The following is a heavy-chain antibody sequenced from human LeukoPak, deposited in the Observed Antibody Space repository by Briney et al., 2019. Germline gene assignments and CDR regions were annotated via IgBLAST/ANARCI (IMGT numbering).Heavy chain of an antibody. Sequence: GGSLRLSCAASGFTFSSYWMHWVRQAPGKGLVWVSRINTDGSSTSYADSVKGRFTISRDNAKNTLYLQMNSLRAEDTAVYYCARGGGYCGGDCYGIDYWGQGALVTVSS. CDR3: ARGGGYCGGDCYGIDY. V-gene: IGHV3-74*01. CDR1: GFTFSSYW. J-gene: IGHJ4*02. D-gene: IGHD2-21*01. CDR2: INTDGSST.